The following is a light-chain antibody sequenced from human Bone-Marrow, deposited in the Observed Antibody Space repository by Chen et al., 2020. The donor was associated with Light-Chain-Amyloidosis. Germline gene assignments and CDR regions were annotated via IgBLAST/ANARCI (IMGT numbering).Light chain of an antibody. J-gene: IGLJ3*02. CDR1: NSNIGGNY. CDR2: RNN. CDR3: GSWDGGLSGPV. V-gene: IGLV1-47*01. Sequence: HSALTQSPSASGTPGQRVTISCSGDNSNIGGNYVYWYHQVPGTAPKLLIYRNNLRPSGVPARCSGAKSGASASLAISGLRSEDEADYYCGSWDGGLSGPVFGGGTRLTVL.